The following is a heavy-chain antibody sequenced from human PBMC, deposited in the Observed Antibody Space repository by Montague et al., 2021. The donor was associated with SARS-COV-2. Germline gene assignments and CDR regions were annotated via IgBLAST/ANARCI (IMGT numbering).Heavy chain of an antibody. J-gene: IGHJ2*01. CDR3: VREEWGYFDL. CDR1: GFSFNTHA. CDR2: TSYDASKE. D-gene: IGHD3-3*01. V-gene: IGHV3-30*03. Sequence: SLRLSCAASGFSFNTHAMFWIRQAPGKGLECVAETSYDASKEFYADAVKGRFTISRDNSKNMLFLNMNSLTADDTAVYYCVREEWGYFDLWGRGSLVTVSS.